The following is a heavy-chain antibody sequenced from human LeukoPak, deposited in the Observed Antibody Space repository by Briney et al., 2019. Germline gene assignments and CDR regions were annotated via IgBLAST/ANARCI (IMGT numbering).Heavy chain of an antibody. Sequence: SETLSLTCTVSGGSISSSSYYWGWLRQPPGKGLEWIGSIYYSGSTYYNPSLKSRVTISVDTSKNQFSLKLSAVTAADTAVYYCARSRGSNSGSYGAFDYWGQGTLVTVSS. D-gene: IGHD1-26*01. CDR3: ARSRGSNSGSYGAFDY. CDR2: IYYSGST. J-gene: IGHJ4*02. CDR1: GGSISSSSYY. V-gene: IGHV4-39*07.